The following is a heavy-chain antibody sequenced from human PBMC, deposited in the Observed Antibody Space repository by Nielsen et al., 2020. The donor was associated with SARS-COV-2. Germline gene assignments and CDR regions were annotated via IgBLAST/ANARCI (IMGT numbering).Heavy chain of an antibody. CDR3: ARAGVWFGELLYDY. CDR2: INHSGST. V-gene: IGHV4-34*01. J-gene: IGHJ4*02. D-gene: IGHD3-10*01. Sequence: SETLSLTCAVYGGSFSGYYWSWIRQPPGKGLEWIGEINHSGSTNYNPSLKSRVTISVDKSKNQFSLKLSSVTAADTAVYYCARAGVWFGELLYDYWGQGTLVTVSS. CDR1: GGSFSGYY.